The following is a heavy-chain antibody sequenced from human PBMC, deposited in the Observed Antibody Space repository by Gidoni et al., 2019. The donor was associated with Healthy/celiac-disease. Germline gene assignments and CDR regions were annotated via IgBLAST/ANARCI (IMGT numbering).Heavy chain of an antibody. J-gene: IGHJ5*02. Sequence: EVQLVESGGGLVKPGRSLRLSCTASGFTFGDYAMSWFRQAPGKGLEWVGFIRSKAYGGTTEYAASVKGRFTISRDDSKSIAYLKMNSLKTEDTAVYYCTRERLRRVRSSHWFDPWGQGTLVTVSS. CDR3: TRERLRRVRSSHWFDP. D-gene: IGHD4-17*01. V-gene: IGHV3-49*05. CDR1: GFTFGDYA. CDR2: IRSKAYGGTT.